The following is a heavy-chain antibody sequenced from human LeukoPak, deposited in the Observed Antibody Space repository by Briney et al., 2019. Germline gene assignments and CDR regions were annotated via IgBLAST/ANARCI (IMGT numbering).Heavy chain of an antibody. D-gene: IGHD6-13*01. CDR3: ARVHSSSWYQHFDY. J-gene: IGHJ4*02. Sequence: GSLRLSCAASGFTFSSYSMNWVRQAPGKGLEWIGTIYYSGSTYYNPSLKSRVTISVDTSKNQFSLKLSSVTAADTAVYYCARVHSSSWYQHFDYWGQGTLVTVSS. V-gene: IGHV4-39*07. CDR1: GFTFSSYS. CDR2: IYYSGST.